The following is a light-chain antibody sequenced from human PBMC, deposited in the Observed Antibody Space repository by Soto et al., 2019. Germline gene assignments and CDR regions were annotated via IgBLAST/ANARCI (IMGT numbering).Light chain of an antibody. CDR2: GNS. Sequence: QSVLTQPLSVSGAPGQRVTISCTGSSSNIGAGYDVHWYQQLPGTAPKLLIYGNSNRPSGVPDRFSGSKSGTSASLAITGLQAEDEGDYYCQSYDSSLSGVFGGGTKVTVL. CDR3: QSYDSSLSGV. J-gene: IGLJ2*01. CDR1: SSNIGAGYD. V-gene: IGLV1-40*01.